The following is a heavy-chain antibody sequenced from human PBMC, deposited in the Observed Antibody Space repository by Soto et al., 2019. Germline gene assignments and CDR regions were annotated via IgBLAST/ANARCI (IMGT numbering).Heavy chain of an antibody. J-gene: IGHJ6*03. D-gene: IGHD6-13*01. CDR1: GGSFSGHY. Sequence: QAQLQQWGAGLLKPSETLSLTCAVYGGSFSGHYWTWIRHAPGKGLEWIGEINHSGSTNYNPSLKSRVSLSTATSKTQFSLKLNPVTAADTAVYYCARGRVTAAPRVYMDGWSKGTRATVSS. CDR3: ARGRVTAAPRVYMDG. CDR2: INHSGST. V-gene: IGHV4-34*01.